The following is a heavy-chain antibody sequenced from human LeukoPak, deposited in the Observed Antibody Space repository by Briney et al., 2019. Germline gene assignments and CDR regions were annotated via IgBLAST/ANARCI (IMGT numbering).Heavy chain of an antibody. Sequence: SETLSLTCTVSGGSISSYYWSWIRQPAGKGLEWIGRIYTSGSTNYNPSLKSRVTMSVDTSKNQFSLKLSSVTAADTAVYYCARESGSGIAAADPYYCYYYMDVWGKGTTVTVSS. CDR2: IYTSGST. D-gene: IGHD6-13*01. J-gene: IGHJ6*03. V-gene: IGHV4-4*07. CDR3: ARESGSGIAAADPYYCYYYMDV. CDR1: GGSISSYY.